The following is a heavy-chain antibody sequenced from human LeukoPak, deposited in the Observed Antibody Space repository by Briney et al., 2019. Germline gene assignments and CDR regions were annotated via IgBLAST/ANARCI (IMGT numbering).Heavy chain of an antibody. CDR3: VRGGTIFGVVILYGMDV. D-gene: IGHD3-3*01. CDR1: GYTFTGYY. CDR2: INPNSGGT. J-gene: IGHJ6*02. V-gene: IGHV1-2*04. Sequence: GASVKVSCKASGYTFTGYYMHWVRQAPGQGLEWMGWINPNSGGTNYAQKFQGWVTMTRDTSISTAYMELSRLRSDDTAVYYCVRGGTIFGVVILYGMDVWGQGTTVTVSS.